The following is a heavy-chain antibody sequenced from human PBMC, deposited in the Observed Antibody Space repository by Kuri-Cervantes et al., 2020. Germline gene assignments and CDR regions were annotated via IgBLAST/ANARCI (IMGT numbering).Heavy chain of an antibody. D-gene: IGHD3-22*01. V-gene: IGHV1-18*01. CDR1: GYTLTSYG. CDR3: ARGTYYYDSSGYYIYYFDY. J-gene: IGHJ4*02. CDR2: ISAYNGNT. Sequence: ASVKVSCKASGYTLTSYGISWVRQAPGQGLEWMGWISAYNGNTNYAQKLQGRVTMTTDTSASTAYMELRSLRSDDTAVYYCARGTYYYDSSGYYIYYFDYWGQGTLVTVSS.